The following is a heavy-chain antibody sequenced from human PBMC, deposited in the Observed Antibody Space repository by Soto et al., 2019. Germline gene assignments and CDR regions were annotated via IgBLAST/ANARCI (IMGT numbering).Heavy chain of an antibody. V-gene: IGHV4-61*08. CDR2: ISYSGIA. J-gene: IGHJ4*02. CDR1: GDSISSGGHY. CDR3: ARHHDS. Sequence: PSETLSLTCTVSGDSISSGGHYWSWIRQHPGKRPEWIGYISYSGIAYYNPSLKSRVTISVDTSKNQFSLKLSSVTAADTAVYYCARHHDSWGQGTPVTVSS.